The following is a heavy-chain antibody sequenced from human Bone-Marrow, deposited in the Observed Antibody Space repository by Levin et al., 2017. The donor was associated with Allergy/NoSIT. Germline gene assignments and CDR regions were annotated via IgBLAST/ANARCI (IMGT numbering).Heavy chain of an antibody. V-gene: IGHV3-23*01. J-gene: IGHJ6*02. D-gene: IGHD1-26*01. CDR1: GFTFSSYA. CDR2: ISASGGST. Sequence: RAGGSLRLSCAASGFTFSSYAVSWVHQAPGKGLEWVSGISASGGSTYYADSVKGRFTISRDNSKNTLYLQMNSLRAEDTAVYYCASGSNQPYYYYYGMDVWGQGTTVTVSS. CDR3: ASGSNQPYYYYYGMDV.